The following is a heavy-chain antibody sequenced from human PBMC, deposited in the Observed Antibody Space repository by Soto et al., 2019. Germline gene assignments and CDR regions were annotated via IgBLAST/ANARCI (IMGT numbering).Heavy chain of an antibody. CDR1: GGSISNVNDC. D-gene: IGHD7-27*01. CDR2: IYSGGSI. CDR3: GRGRSGDKVDY. J-gene: IGHJ4*02. V-gene: IGHV4-30-4*01. Sequence: QVQLQESGPGLVKPSQTLSLTCIVSGGSISNVNDCWSWIRQRPDKGLEWIGHIYSGGSIYNNPSFTSRVTIAVATSKNQFALQLSSVSAADTAVYYCGRGRSGDKVDYWGQGTLVTVSS.